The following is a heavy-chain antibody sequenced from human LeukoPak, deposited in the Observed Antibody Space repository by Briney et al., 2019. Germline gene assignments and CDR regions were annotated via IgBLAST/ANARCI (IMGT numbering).Heavy chain of an antibody. Sequence: SGPTLVKPTQTLTLTCTFSGFSLRTSGVGVGWIRQPPGKALEWLALIYWHDDKRYSPSLKSRLTITKDTSKNQVVLTMTNMDPVDTATYYCAHRLSLKDYYGSGSYLWGPYDAFDIWGHGTMVTVSS. J-gene: IGHJ3*02. CDR2: IYWHDDK. V-gene: IGHV2-5*01. CDR3: AHRLSLKDYYGSGSYLWGPYDAFDI. CDR1: GFSLRTSGVG. D-gene: IGHD3-10*01.